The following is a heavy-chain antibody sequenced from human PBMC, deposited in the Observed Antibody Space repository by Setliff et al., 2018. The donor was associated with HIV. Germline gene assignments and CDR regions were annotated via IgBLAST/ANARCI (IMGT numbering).Heavy chain of an antibody. CDR2: IRHNGRNQ. Sequence: PGGSLRLSCAASGFTFSSYGMHWVRQGPGKGLEWVAFIRHNGRNQYNAESVKGRFTVSRDNSKNTLFLQMDSLNHEDTALYFCARSQWEVPILSWFDPWGQGTSVTVSS. V-gene: IGHV3-30*02. CDR1: GFTFSSYG. J-gene: IGHJ5*02. CDR3: ARSQWEVPILSWFDP. D-gene: IGHD1-26*01.